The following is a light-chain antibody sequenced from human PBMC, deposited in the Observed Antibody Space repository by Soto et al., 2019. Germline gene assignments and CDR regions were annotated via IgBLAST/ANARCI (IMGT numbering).Light chain of an antibody. Sequence: EIVMTQSPATLSVSPGERATLSCRASPSVSSNLAWYQQKPGQAPRLLIYGASTRATGIPDRFSGSGSGTDFTLTISRLEPEDFAVYYCQQYNNWPPITFGQGTRLEIK. CDR1: PSVSSN. CDR2: GAS. V-gene: IGKV3-15*01. J-gene: IGKJ5*01. CDR3: QQYNNWPPIT.